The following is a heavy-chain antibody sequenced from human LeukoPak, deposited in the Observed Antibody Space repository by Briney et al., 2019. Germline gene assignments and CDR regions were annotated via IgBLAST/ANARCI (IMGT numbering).Heavy chain of an antibody. J-gene: IGHJ4*02. CDR2: INGDGRNI. CDR3: AKDVFLTAAHPDY. Sequence: GGSLRLSCVASGFTFSSYWMHWVRQDPRKGLVWVLRINGDGRNINYADSVRGRFTISRDNAKNTLYLQMNSLRAEDTAVYYCAKDVFLTAAHPDYWGQGTLVTVSS. V-gene: IGHV3-74*01. CDR1: GFTFSSYW. D-gene: IGHD6-25*01.